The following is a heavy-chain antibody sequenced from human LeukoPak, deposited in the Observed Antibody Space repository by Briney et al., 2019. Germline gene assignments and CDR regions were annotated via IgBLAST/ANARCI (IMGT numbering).Heavy chain of an antibody. CDR3: AKDRRLPWDYFDS. CDR2: IDGSGGST. V-gene: IGHV3-23*01. J-gene: IGHJ4*02. CDR1: GFTFSSYA. D-gene: IGHD5-12*01. Sequence: PGGSLRLSCAASGFTFSSYAMSWFRQAPGRGLEWVSAIDGSGGSTYYADSVKGRFTISRDNSKNTLYLQMNSLRAEETAIYYCAKDRRLPWDYFDSWGQGTLVTVSS.